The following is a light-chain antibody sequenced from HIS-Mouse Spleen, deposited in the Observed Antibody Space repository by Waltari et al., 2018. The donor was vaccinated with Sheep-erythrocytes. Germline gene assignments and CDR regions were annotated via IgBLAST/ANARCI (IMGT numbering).Light chain of an antibody. V-gene: IGLV2-11*01. Sequence: QSALTQPRSVSGSPGPSVTISCTGTSSDVGGYNYVSWYQQYPGKAPKLMIYDVSKRPSGVPDRFSGSKSGNTASLTISGLQAEDEADYYCCSYAGSYTVVFGGGTKLTVL. J-gene: IGLJ2*01. CDR3: CSYAGSYTVV. CDR1: SSDVGGYNY. CDR2: DVS.